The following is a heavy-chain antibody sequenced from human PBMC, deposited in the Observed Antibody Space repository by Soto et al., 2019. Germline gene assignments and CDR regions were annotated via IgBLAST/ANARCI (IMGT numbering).Heavy chain of an antibody. J-gene: IGHJ4*02. CDR3: AKSPLYYGSGSYYLDY. CDR2: ISWNSGSI. V-gene: IGHV3-9*01. CDR1: GFTFDDYA. Sequence: EVQLVESGGGLVQPGRSLRLSCAASGFTFDDYAMHWVRQAPGKGLEWVSGISWNSGSIGYADSVKGRFTISRDNAKNSLYLQMNSLRAEDTALYYCAKSPLYYGSGSYYLDYWGQRTLVTVSS. D-gene: IGHD3-10*01.